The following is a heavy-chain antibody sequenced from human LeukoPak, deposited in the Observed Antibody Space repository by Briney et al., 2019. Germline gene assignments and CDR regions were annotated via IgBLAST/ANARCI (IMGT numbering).Heavy chain of an antibody. CDR3: ARDFRVLLWFGELGP. CDR2: ISAYNGNT. V-gene: IGHV1-18*01. Sequence: ASVKVSCKASGYTFTSYGISWVRQAPGQGLEWMGWISAYNGNTNYAQKLQGRVTMTTDTSTSTAYMELRSLRSDDTAVYYCARDFRVLLWFGELGPWGQGTLVTVSS. CDR1: GYTFTSYG. J-gene: IGHJ4*02. D-gene: IGHD3-10*01.